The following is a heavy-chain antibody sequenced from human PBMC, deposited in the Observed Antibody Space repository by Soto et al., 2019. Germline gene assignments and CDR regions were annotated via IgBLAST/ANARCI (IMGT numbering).Heavy chain of an antibody. D-gene: IGHD4-17*01. CDR2: IYRSGTT. V-gene: IGHV4-4*02. CDR3: ASGLGTARANWFQP. J-gene: IGHJ5*02. CDR1: VGSINTSKW. Sequence: SETLSLTCAFSVGSINTSKWWSWVRQPPGKGLEWIGEIYRSGTTNYNPSLKSRVTISVDKSKNQFSLKLSSVTAADTAVYYCASGLGTARANWFQPLGQGTLVTVSS.